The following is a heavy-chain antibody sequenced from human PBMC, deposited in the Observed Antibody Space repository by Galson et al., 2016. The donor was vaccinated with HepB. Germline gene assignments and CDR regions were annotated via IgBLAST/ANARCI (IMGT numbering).Heavy chain of an antibody. V-gene: IGHV3-23*01. CDR1: GFTFSNFA. CDR3: AKMRGHPTYHNHMDV. J-gene: IGHJ6*03. CDR2: IIGTADAT. Sequence: SLRLSCAASGFTFSNFAMSWVRQAPGRGLEWVSGIIGTADATYYADSVRGRFTISRDNSKNTLYLQMNSLRADDTAIYYCAKMRGHPTYHNHMDVWGKGTTVTVSS.